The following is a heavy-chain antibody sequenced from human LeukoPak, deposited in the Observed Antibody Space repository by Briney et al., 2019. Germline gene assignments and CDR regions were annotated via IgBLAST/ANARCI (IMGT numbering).Heavy chain of an antibody. CDR2: ICTSGST. CDR3: ARDRSRIAAAGTGKFDP. V-gene: IGHV4-4*07. D-gene: IGHD6-13*01. CDR1: GGSISSYY. J-gene: IGHJ5*02. Sequence: PSETLSLTCTVSGGSISSYYWSWIRQPAGKGLEWIGRICTSGSTNYNPSLKSRVTMSVDTSKNQFSLKLSSVTAADTAVYYCARDRSRIAAAGTGKFDPWGQGTLVTVSS.